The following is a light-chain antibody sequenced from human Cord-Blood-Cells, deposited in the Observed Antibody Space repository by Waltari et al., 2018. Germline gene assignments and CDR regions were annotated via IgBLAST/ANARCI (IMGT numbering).Light chain of an antibody. Sequence: DIVMTQSPDSLAVSLGERATLNCQPSPSVLYSSNNKNYSAWYQQKPGQPPKLLIYWASTRESGVPDRFSGSGSGTDFTLTISSLQAEDVAVYYCQQYYSTPFTFGPGTKVDIK. CDR1: PSVLYSSNNKNY. V-gene: IGKV4-1*01. CDR2: WAS. J-gene: IGKJ3*01. CDR3: QQYYSTPFT.